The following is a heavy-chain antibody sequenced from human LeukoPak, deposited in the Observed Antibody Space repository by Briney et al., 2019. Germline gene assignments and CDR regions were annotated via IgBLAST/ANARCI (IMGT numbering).Heavy chain of an antibody. J-gene: IGHJ4*02. V-gene: IGHV3-74*01. CDR2: INSDGSST. Sequence: GGSLRLSCAASGFTFSNYWMHWVRQAPGKGLVWVSRINSDGSSTSYADSVKGRFTLSGDNAKNTMYLQMNSLRAEDTAIYYCTRSEYSFDYWGQGTLVTVSS. CDR3: TRSEYSFDY. CDR1: GFTFSNYW. D-gene: IGHD3-10*01.